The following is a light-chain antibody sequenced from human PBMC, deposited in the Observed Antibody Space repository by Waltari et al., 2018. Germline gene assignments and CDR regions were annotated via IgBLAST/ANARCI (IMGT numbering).Light chain of an antibody. CDR3: QQYDSYPWT. J-gene: IGKJ1*01. V-gene: IGKV1-5*03. CDR2: KAS. Sequence: DIQMTQFPSTLSASVGDRVTITCRASQTIRSWLAWYQHKPGKAPKLLIYKASNLESGVPSSFSGSGSGTEFTLTVSSLQPDDFATYYCQQYDSYPWTFGQGTKVEI. CDR1: QTIRSW.